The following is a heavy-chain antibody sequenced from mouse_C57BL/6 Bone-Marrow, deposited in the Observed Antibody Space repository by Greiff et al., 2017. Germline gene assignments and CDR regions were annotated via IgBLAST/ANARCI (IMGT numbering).Heavy chain of an antibody. CDR1: GFSLTSYG. CDR2: IWSGGST. V-gene: IGHV2-2*01. Sequence: VKLMESGPGLVQPSQRLSITCTVSGFSLTSYGVHWVRQSPGKGLEWLGVIWSGGSTDYNAAFISRLSISKDNSKSQVFFKMNSLQADDTAIYYCARNPLTTVVYWYFDVWGTGTTVTVSS. CDR3: ARNPLTTVVYWYFDV. D-gene: IGHD1-1*01. J-gene: IGHJ1*03.